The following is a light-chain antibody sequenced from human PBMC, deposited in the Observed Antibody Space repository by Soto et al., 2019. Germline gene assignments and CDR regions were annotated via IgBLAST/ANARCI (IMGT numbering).Light chain of an antibody. CDR3: TSYTNNQRV. CDR1: SSDLSRHNY. J-gene: IGLJ3*02. Sequence: QSALTQPASVSGSPGQSVTISCTGTSSDLSRHNYVSWYQQHPDKAPKLIIFEVSNRPSGVSNRFSGSKSGNSASLTISGLQAEDEADYYCTSYTNNQRVFGGGTKLTVL. V-gene: IGLV2-14*01. CDR2: EVS.